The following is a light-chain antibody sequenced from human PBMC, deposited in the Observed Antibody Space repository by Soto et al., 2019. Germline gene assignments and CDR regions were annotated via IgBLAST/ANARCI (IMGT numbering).Light chain of an antibody. Sequence: EIVMTQSPATLSVSPGERATLSCRASRDISSNLAWYQQRPGQAPRLLMYGASTRATDIPGRFSGSGSGTEFTLTISSLQSEDFAVYYCQQYNNWPPITFGQGTRLEIK. CDR3: QQYNNWPPIT. J-gene: IGKJ5*01. V-gene: IGKV3-15*01. CDR2: GAS. CDR1: RDISSN.